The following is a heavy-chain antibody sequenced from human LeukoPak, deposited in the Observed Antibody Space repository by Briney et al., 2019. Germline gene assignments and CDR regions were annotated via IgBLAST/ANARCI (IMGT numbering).Heavy chain of an antibody. J-gene: IGHJ4*02. V-gene: IGHV1-8*01. Sequence: ASVKVSCKASGYTFTSYDINWVRQATGQGLEWMGWMNPNSGNTGYAQKFQGRVTITRNTSISTAYMGLSSLRSEDTAVYYCARGLQTTGEFDYWGQGTLVTVSS. CDR3: ARGLQTTGEFDY. CDR2: MNPNSGNT. D-gene: IGHD4-11*01. CDR1: GYTFTSYD.